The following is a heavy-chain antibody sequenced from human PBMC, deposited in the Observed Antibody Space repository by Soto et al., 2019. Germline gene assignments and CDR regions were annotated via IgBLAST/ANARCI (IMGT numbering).Heavy chain of an antibody. CDR3: AKVKTWTYLDF. CDR1: GFPLGDYG. J-gene: IGHJ4*02. CDR2: ISGSGETT. V-gene: IGHV3-23*01. D-gene: IGHD5-12*01. Sequence: GGSLRLSCTASGFPLGDYGVSWVRQAPGKGLEWVSSISGSGETTYYADAVEGRFTISRDNSKNTLYLQMNSLRAEDTALYYCAKVKTWTYLDFWGQGTLVTVSS.